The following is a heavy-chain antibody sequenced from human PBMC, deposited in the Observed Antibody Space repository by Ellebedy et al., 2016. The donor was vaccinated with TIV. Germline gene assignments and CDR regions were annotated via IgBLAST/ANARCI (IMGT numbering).Heavy chain of an antibody. D-gene: IGHD6-19*01. CDR1: GFTFSNYW. CDR3: ARDQWLGRAYYFDN. CDR2: IKQDGSEE. V-gene: IGHV3-7*01. Sequence: GGSLRLSCEASGFTFSNYWMTWVRQAPGKGPEWVANIKQDGSEEYYVDSVKGRFAISRDNARNSLHLQMNSLRAEDTAVYYCARDQWLGRAYYFDNWGQGTLVTVSS. J-gene: IGHJ4*02.